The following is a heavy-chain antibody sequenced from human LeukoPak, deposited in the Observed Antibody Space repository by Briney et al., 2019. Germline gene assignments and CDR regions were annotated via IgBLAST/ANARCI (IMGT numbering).Heavy chain of an antibody. V-gene: IGHV1-69*01. D-gene: IGHD5-18*01. CDR1: GGTFSSYA. CDR3: ARDGYVDTTMVYAYMDV. J-gene: IGHJ6*03. Sequence: SVKVSCKASGGTFSSYAISWVRQAPGQGLEWMGGIIPIFGTANYAQKFQGRVTITADESTSTAYMELSSLRSEVTAVYYCARDGYVDTTMVYAYMDVWGKGTTVTVSS. CDR2: IIPIFGTA.